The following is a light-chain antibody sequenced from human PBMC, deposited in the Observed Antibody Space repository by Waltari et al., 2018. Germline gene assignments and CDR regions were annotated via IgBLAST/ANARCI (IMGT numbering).Light chain of an antibody. J-gene: IGLJ1*01. V-gene: IGLV1-40*01. CDR1: SSNIGASYD. Sequence: QSVLTQPPSVSGAPGQRVTISCTGSSSNIGASYDVHWYQQFPGTAPKLLIYVNNHRPSGVPDRFSASKSGTSASLAITGLQAEDEADYYCQSCDSSLSGSFVFGTGTKVTVL. CDR2: VNN. CDR3: QSCDSSLSGSFV.